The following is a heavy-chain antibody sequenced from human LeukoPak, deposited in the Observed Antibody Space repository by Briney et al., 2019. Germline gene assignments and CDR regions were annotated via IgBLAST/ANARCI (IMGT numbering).Heavy chain of an antibody. Sequence: GSLRLSCVVSGFTFAMSWVRQAPGKGLEWVSAISGSGGSTYYADSVKGRFTISRDNSKNTLYLQMNSLRAEDTAVYYCAKVTGGNPDYFDYWGQGTLVTVSS. CDR3: AKVTGGNPDYFDY. J-gene: IGHJ4*02. D-gene: IGHD4-23*01. V-gene: IGHV3-23*01. CDR1: GFTFA. CDR2: ISGSGGST.